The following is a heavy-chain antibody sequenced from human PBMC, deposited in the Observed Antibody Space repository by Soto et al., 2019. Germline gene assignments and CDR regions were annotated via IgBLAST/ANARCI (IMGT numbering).Heavy chain of an antibody. V-gene: IGHV3-23*01. J-gene: IGHJ4*02. Sequence: GGSLRLSCAVSGFTFSDYAISWVRQAPGKGLEWVSIISGGGDTSYYADSVKGRFTISRDNSRNTLYLQMNSLRAGDSAKYYCAKEGTSGLYYFDYWGPGTLVTVSS. CDR1: GFTFSDYA. D-gene: IGHD6-19*01. CDR3: AKEGTSGLYYFDY. CDR2: ISGGGDTS.